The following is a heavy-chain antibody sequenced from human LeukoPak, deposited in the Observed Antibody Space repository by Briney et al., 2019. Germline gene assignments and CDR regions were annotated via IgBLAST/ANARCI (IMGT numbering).Heavy chain of an antibody. CDR1: GFTFSSYA. CDR3: AKDGDYGDYDYFDY. CDR2: ISSNGGST. Sequence: GGSLRLSCAASGFTFSSYAMHWVRQAPGKGLEYVSAISSNGGSTYYANSVKGRFTISRDNSKNTLYLQMGSLRAEDMAVYYCAKDGDYGDYDYFDYWGQGTLVTVSS. D-gene: IGHD4-17*01. J-gene: IGHJ4*02. V-gene: IGHV3-64*01.